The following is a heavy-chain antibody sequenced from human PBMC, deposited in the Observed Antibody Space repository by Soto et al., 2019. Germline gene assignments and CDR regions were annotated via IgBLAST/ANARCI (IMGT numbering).Heavy chain of an antibody. Sequence: QVQLVESGGGVVQPGRSLRLSCAASGFTFSSYGMHWVRQAPGKGLEWVAVISYDGSNKYYADSVKGRFTISRDNSKNTLYLQMNSRRAEDTAVYYCAKGTHYYDSSGDELDYWGQGTLVTVSS. CDR2: ISYDGSNK. CDR1: GFTFSSYG. CDR3: AKGTHYYDSSGDELDY. J-gene: IGHJ4*02. V-gene: IGHV3-30*18. D-gene: IGHD3-22*01.